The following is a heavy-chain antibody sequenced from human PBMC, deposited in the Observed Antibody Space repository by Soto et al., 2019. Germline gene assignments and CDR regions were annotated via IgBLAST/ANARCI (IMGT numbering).Heavy chain of an antibody. V-gene: IGHV4-30-2*01. CDR2: IYHSGST. Sequence: SETLSLTCAVSGGSISSGGYSWSWIRQPPGKGLEWIGYIYHSGSTYYNPSLKSRVTISVDRSKNQFSLKLSSVTAADTAVYYCVRCRGPYYDISTGLIVYGMYVWGPVTRVSVSS. J-gene: IGHJ6*02. D-gene: IGHD3-9*01. CDR3: VRCRGPYYDISTGLIVYGMYV. CDR1: GGSISSGGYS.